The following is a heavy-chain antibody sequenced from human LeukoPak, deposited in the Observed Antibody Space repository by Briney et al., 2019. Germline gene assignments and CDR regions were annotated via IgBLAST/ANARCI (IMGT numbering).Heavy chain of an antibody. CDR1: GGSISSYY. CDR3: ARHGKSAGASFFYS. V-gene: IGHV4-4*07. J-gene: IGHJ4*02. D-gene: IGHD6-13*01. CDR2: IYTSGST. Sequence: PSETLSLTCTVSGGSISSYYWSWIRQRAGKGLEWIGRIYTSGSTNYNPSLKSRVTMSVDTSKSQFSLKLSSVTAADTAVYYCARHGKSAGASFFYSWGQGTLVTVSS.